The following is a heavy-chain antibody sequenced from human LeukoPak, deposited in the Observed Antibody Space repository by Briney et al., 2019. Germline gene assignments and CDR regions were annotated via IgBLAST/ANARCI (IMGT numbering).Heavy chain of an antibody. CDR1: GFTFSTYN. CDR3: ARDLLGYNNYYMDV. CDR2: ISCNRSYI. D-gene: IGHD3-10*01. J-gene: IGHJ6*03. Sequence: KPGRSLRLSCPASGFTFSTYNMNSVRQAPGKGLEWVSSISCNRSYIYYADSLKGRFTISRDNAKNSLYLQMNSLRAEDTAVYYCARDLLGYNNYYMDVWGKGTTVTVSS. V-gene: IGHV3-21*01.